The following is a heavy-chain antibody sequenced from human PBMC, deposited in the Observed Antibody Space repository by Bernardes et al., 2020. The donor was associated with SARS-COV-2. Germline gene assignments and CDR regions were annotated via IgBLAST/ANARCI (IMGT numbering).Heavy chain of an antibody. Sequence: GGSLRLSCAASGFTFSSYWMSWVRQAPGKGLEWVANIKQDGSEKYYVDSVKGRFTISRDNAKNSLYLQMNSLRAEDTAVYYCAREEYCSSTSCHLYHYYGMDVWGQGTTVTVSS. J-gene: IGHJ6*02. CDR1: GFTFSSYW. CDR2: IKQDGSEK. CDR3: AREEYCSSTSCHLYHYYGMDV. D-gene: IGHD2-2*01. V-gene: IGHV3-7*05.